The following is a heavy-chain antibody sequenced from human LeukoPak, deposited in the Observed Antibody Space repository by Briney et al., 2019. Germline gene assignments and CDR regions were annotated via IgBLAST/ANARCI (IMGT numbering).Heavy chain of an antibody. CDR2: IYYSGST. Sequence: SETLSLTCTVSGVSISSSSYYWGWIRQPPGKGLEWIGSIYYSGSTYYNPSLKSRVTISVDTSKNQFSLKLSSVTAADTAVYYCAYGLWFRELFDYWGQGTLVTVSS. CDR3: AYGLWFRELFDY. CDR1: GVSISSSSYY. J-gene: IGHJ4*02. V-gene: IGHV4-39*01. D-gene: IGHD3-10*01.